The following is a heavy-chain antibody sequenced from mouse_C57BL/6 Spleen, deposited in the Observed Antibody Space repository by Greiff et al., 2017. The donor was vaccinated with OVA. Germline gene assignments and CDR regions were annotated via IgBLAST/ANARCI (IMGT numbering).Heavy chain of an antibody. Sequence: VQLQQSGAELVRPGTSVKVSCKASGYAFTNYLIEWVKQRPGQGLEWIGVINPGSGGTNYNEKFKGKATLTADKSSSTAYMQLSRLTSEDSAVYFCARGETGENAMDYWGQGTSVTVSS. CDR3: ARGETGENAMDY. CDR1: GYAFTNYL. CDR2: INPGSGGT. V-gene: IGHV1-54*01. J-gene: IGHJ4*01. D-gene: IGHD4-1*01.